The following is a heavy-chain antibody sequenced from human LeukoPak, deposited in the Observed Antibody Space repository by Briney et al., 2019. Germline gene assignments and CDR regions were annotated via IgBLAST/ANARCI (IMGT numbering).Heavy chain of an antibody. CDR2: IIPILGIA. V-gene: IGHV1-69*04. CDR3: ARSLIFGVVIFYGMDV. J-gene: IGHJ6*02. D-gene: IGHD3-3*01. Sequence: ASVKVSCKASGGTFSSYAISWVRQAPGQGLEWMGRIIPILGIANYAQKFQGRVTITADKSTSTAYMELSSLRSEDTAVYYCARSLIFGVVIFYGMDVWGQGTTVTVSS. CDR1: GGTFSSYA.